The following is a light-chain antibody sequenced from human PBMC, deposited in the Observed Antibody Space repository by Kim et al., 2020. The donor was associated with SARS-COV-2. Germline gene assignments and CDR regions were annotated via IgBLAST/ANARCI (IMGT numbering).Light chain of an antibody. CDR2: TYN. CDR1: SSNIGING. J-gene: IGLJ6*01. Sequence: ELTQPPSASGTPGQRVTVSCSGSSSNIGINGVSWYQQLPGTAPKLLINTYNQRPSGVPDRFSGSKSGTSTSLAISGLQSEDEADYYCAAWDDSLNVYVFGAGTKGTVL. CDR3: AAWDDSLNVYV. V-gene: IGLV1-44*01.